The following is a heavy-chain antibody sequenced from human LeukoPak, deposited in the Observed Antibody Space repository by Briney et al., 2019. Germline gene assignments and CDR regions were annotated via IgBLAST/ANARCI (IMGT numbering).Heavy chain of an antibody. J-gene: IGHJ4*02. CDR2: ISAYNGNT. D-gene: IGHD6-13*01. CDR3: ARESSHRYSSSWYGYDY. V-gene: IGHV1-18*01. Sequence: GASVKVSCKASGYTFTSYGISWVRQAPGQGLEWMGWISAYNGNTNYAQKLQGRVTMTTDTSTSTAYMELRSLRSDDTAVYYCARESSHRYSSSWYGYDYWGQGTLVTVSS. CDR1: GYTFTSYG.